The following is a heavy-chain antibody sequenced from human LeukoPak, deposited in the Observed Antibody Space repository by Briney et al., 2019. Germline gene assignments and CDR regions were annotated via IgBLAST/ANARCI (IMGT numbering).Heavy chain of an antibody. J-gene: IGHJ4*02. Sequence: GGSPRLSCAPSGFTFSSYAMSWVRQAPGKGLEWVSAISRSGGSTYYADSVKGRFTISRDNAKNSLYLQMNSLRAEDTAVYYCARGIGVGATTLYYFDYWGQGTLVTVSS. D-gene: IGHD1-26*01. CDR3: ARGIGVGATTLYYFDY. CDR2: ISRSGGST. CDR1: GFTFSSYA. V-gene: IGHV3-23*01.